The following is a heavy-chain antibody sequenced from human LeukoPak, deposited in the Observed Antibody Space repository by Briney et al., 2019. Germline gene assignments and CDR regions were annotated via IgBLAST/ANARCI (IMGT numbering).Heavy chain of an antibody. D-gene: IGHD5-24*01. CDR1: GYTFSTYA. J-gene: IGHJ4*02. Sequence: GASVKVSCKASGYTFSTYAVTWVRQAPGQGLEWMGEINLRTGGTKYVKNLQGRVTMTRDTSITTAYVELSRLTSADTAMYYCARDAASESHAYTFDYWGQGVLVTVSS. CDR2: INLRTGGT. CDR3: ARDAASESHAYTFDY. V-gene: IGHV1-2*02.